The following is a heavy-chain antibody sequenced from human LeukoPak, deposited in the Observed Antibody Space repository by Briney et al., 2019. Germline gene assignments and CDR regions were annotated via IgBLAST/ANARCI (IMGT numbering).Heavy chain of an antibody. CDR1: GFTFNNYG. J-gene: IGHJ4*02. Sequence: EGSLRLSCAASGFTFNNYGMHWVRQAPGKGLEWVAFVRYDGSNTYYADSVKGRFTISRDNSKNTLYLHMNRLRAEDTAVYYCAKDPNRVDSSIYYCAYWGQGTLVNVSS. CDR2: VRYDGSNT. D-gene: IGHD3-22*01. V-gene: IGHV3-30*02. CDR3: AKDPNRVDSSIYYCAY.